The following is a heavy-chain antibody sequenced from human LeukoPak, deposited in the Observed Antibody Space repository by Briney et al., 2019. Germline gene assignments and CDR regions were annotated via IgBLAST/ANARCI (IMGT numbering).Heavy chain of an antibody. CDR1: GGSISSYY. CDR2: IYYSGST. J-gene: IGHJ4*02. D-gene: IGHD6-25*01. Sequence: SETLSLTCTVSGGSISSYYWSWIRQPPGKGLEWIGYIYYSGSTNYNPSLKSRVTISVDTSKNQFSPKLSSVTAADTAVYYCARGVYSSADFDYWGQGTLVTVSS. V-gene: IGHV4-59*01. CDR3: ARGVYSSADFDY.